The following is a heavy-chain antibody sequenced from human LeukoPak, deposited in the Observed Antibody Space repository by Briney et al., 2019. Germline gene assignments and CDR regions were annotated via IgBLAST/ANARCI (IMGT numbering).Heavy chain of an antibody. V-gene: IGHV3-30*04. CDR2: MLYDGSKK. Sequence: GGSLRLSCAASGFSFSSYAMHWVRQAPGKGLEWVAVMLYDGSKKYYADSVKGRFTISRDNSKDALYLQMNSLRAEDTAVYYCARNSEVAEFDYWGQGTLVTVSS. D-gene: IGHD2-15*01. CDR1: GFSFSSYA. CDR3: ARNSEVAEFDY. J-gene: IGHJ4*02.